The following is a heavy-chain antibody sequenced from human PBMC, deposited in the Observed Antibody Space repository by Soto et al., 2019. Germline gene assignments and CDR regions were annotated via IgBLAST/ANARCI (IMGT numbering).Heavy chain of an antibody. CDR2: ISAYNGNT. CDR3: ARDSSSWEDYYYYYMDV. D-gene: IGHD6-13*01. J-gene: IGHJ6*03. CDR1: GYTFTSYG. V-gene: IGHV1-18*01. Sequence: QVQLVQSGAEVKKPGASVKVSCKASGYTFTSYGISWVRQAPGQGLEWMGWISAYNGNTNYAQKLQGRVTMTTDTSTSTAYMELRCLRSDDTSVYYCARDSSSWEDYYYYYMDVWGKGTTVTVSS.